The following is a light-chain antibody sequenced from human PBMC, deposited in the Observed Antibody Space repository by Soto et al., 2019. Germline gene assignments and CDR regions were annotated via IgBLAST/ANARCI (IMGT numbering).Light chain of an antibody. V-gene: IGLV1-44*01. CDR1: NSNIGSHA. J-gene: IGLJ3*02. Sequence: QSALTQPPSASGTPGQGVTISCSGSNSNIGSHAVNWYQQLPGMAPRLLIYNTNRRHPGVPDRFSASKSGMSASLAISGLQVDDEADYFCASWDDGLDGPWLFGGGTKLTVL. CDR2: NTN. CDR3: ASWDDGLDGPWL.